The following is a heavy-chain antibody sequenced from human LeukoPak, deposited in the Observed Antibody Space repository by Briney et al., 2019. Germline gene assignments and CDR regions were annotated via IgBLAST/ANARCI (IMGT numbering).Heavy chain of an antibody. Sequence: ASVKVSCKASGYTFSAYYMHWVRQAPGQGLEWLGWINPNTGGTNYAQKFQGRVTMTRDTSISTAVMDLRSLRSDDSAVYFCARGDLDTYYFDLWGRGTLVTVSS. V-gene: IGHV1-2*02. D-gene: IGHD5-18*01. J-gene: IGHJ2*01. CDR3: ARGDLDTYYFDL. CDR2: INPNTGGT. CDR1: GYTFSAYY.